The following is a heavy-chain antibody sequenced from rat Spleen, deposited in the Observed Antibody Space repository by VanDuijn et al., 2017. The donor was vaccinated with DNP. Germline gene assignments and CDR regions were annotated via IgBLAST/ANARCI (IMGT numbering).Heavy chain of an antibody. J-gene: IGHJ3*01. Sequence: EVRLEESGGGLVQPGGSLNLSCVVSGFTFSYYYMAWVRQAPKKGLEVVASISPSGGTTYYRDSVKGRFTFSRDNAKSTLYLQMDSLISEDTATYYCATQGYYDGSYYPFAYWGQGTLVTVSS. CDR2: ISPSGGTT. CDR3: ATQGYYDGSYYPFAY. CDR1: GFTFSYYY. V-gene: IGHV5-25*01. D-gene: IGHD1-12*02.